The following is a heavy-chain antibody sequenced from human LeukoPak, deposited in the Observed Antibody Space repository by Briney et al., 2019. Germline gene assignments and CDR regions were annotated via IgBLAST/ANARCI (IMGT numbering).Heavy chain of an antibody. CDR1: GVSISSGDFY. Sequence: PSQTLSLTCTVSGVSISSGDFYWSWLRQPPEKGLEYIGYIYHSGITFYNPSLRSRVTVSIDTSKNQFSLKLSSVTAADTAVYYCARDRSTVDYYGLDVWGQGTTVIVSS. V-gene: IGHV4-30-4*01. CDR2: IYHSGIT. J-gene: IGHJ6*02. CDR3: ARDRSTVDYYGLDV. D-gene: IGHD4-11*01.